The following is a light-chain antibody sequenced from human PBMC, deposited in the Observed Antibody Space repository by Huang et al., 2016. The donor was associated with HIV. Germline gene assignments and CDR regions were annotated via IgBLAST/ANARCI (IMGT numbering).Light chain of an antibody. CDR2: GAS. J-gene: IGKJ4*01. CDR1: QSINTE. Sequence: EIEMTQSPATLSVSPGERATLSCRASQSINTELAWYQQKPGQGPRLLIHGASTRATGIPAKFNGTGSGTDFSLTISNLQSDDFAVYYCQQYNDWPPLTFGGGTKVEI. CDR3: QQYNDWPPLT. V-gene: IGKV3-15*01.